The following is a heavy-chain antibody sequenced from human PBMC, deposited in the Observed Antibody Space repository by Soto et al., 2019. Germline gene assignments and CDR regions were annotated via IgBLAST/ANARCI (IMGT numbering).Heavy chain of an antibody. CDR1: GYTFTSYA. Sequence: ASVKVSCKASGYTFTSYAMHWVRQAPGQRLEWMGWINAGNGNTKYSQKFQGRVTITRDTSASTAYMELSSLRSEDTAVYYCARIKGAPLRVAGTGYYYYYMDVWGKGTTVTVSS. D-gene: IGHD6-19*01. CDR3: ARIKGAPLRVAGTGYYYYYMDV. CDR2: INAGNGNT. V-gene: IGHV1-3*01. J-gene: IGHJ6*03.